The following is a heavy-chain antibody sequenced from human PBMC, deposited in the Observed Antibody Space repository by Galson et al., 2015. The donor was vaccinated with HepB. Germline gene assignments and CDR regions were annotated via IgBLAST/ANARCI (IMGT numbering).Heavy chain of an antibody. CDR3: ARDGQQLVRSFWSY. V-gene: IGHV1-69*13. CDR1: GGTFSSYA. J-gene: IGHJ4*02. Sequence: SVKVSCKASGGTFSSYAISWVRQAPGQGLEWMGGIIPIFGTANYAQKFQGRVTITADESTSTAYMELSSLRSEDTAVYYCARDGQQLVRSFWSYWGQGTLVTVSS. CDR2: IIPIFGTA. D-gene: IGHD6-13*01.